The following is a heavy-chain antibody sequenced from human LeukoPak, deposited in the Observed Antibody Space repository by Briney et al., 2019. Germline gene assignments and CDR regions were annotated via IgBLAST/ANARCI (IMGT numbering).Heavy chain of an antibody. CDR3: AKRGLGAVAGTELGY. V-gene: IGHV3-30*18. CDR2: ISYDGSNK. CDR1: GFTFSSYG. D-gene: IGHD6-19*01. J-gene: IGHJ4*02. Sequence: PGGSLRLSCAASGFTFSSYGMHWVRQAPGKGLEWVAVISYDGSNKYYADSVKGRFTISRDNSKNTLYLQMNSLRAEDTAVYYCAKRGLGAVAGTELGYWGQGTLVTVSS.